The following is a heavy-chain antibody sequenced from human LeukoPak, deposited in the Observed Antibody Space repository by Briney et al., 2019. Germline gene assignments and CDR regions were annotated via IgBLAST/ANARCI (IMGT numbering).Heavy chain of an antibody. D-gene: IGHD3-10*01. J-gene: IGHJ3*02. CDR3: ASAQRYYGSGSYESAFDI. Sequence: ASVKVSCKASGYTFTSYGISWVRQAPGQGLAWMGWISAYNGNTNYAQKLQGRVTMTTDTSTSTAYMELRSLRSDDTAVYYCASAQRYYGSGSYESAFDIWGQGTMVTVSS. CDR1: GYTFTSYG. CDR2: ISAYNGNT. V-gene: IGHV1-18*01.